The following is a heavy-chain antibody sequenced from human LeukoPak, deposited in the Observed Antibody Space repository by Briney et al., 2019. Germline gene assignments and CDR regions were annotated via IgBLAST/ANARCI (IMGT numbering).Heavy chain of an antibody. CDR1: GFTFSSYW. Sequence: GGSLRLSCAASGFTFSSYWMHWVRQAPGKGLVWVSRINSDGSSASYADSVKGRFTISRDNAKNTLYLQMNSLRAEDTAVYYCARDPGLLLWFGELSSDAFDIWGQGTMVTVSS. CDR2: INSDGSSA. D-gene: IGHD3-10*01. J-gene: IGHJ3*02. V-gene: IGHV3-74*01. CDR3: ARDPGLLLWFGELSSDAFDI.